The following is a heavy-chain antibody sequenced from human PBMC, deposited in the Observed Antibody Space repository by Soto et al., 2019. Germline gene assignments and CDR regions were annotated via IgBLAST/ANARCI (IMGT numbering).Heavy chain of an antibody. V-gene: IGHV1-24*01. D-gene: IGHD3-10*01. CDR3: ATGSITMVRGVPIYYYYYGMDV. CDR2: FDPEDGET. J-gene: IGHJ6*02. CDR1: GYTLTELS. Sequence: ASVKVSCNVSGYTLTELSMHWVRQAPGKGLEWMGGFDPEDGETIYAQKFQGRVTMTEDTSTDTAYMELSSLRSEDTAAYYCATGSITMVRGVPIYYYYYGMDVWGQGTTVTVSS.